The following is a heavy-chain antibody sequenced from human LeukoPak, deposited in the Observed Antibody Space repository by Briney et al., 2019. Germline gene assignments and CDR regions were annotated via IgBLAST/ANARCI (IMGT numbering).Heavy chain of an antibody. CDR1: GFTFSSYA. CDR3: AGDPSDYYASE. CDR2: ISYDGSNK. D-gene: IGHD3-10*01. Sequence: PGGSLRLSCAASGFTFSSYAMHWVRQAPGKGLEWVAVISYDGSNKYYADSVKGRFTISRDNSKNTLYLQMNSLRAEDTAVYYCAGDPSDYYASEWGQGTLVTVSS. V-gene: IGHV3-30-3*01. J-gene: IGHJ4*02.